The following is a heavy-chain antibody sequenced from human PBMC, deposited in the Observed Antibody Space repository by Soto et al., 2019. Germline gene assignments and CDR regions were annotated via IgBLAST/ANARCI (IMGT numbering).Heavy chain of an antibody. CDR3: ANVNYYDRSGYYEDFDY. CDR2: ISYDGSNK. Sequence: QVQLVESGGGVVQPGRSLRLSCAASGFTFSSYAMHWVRQAPGKGLEWVAVISYDGSNKYYADSVKGRFTISRDNSKNTLYLQMNSLRAEDTAVYYCANVNYYDRSGYYEDFDYWGQGTLVTVSS. CDR1: GFTFSSYA. D-gene: IGHD3-22*01. J-gene: IGHJ4*02. V-gene: IGHV3-30-3*01.